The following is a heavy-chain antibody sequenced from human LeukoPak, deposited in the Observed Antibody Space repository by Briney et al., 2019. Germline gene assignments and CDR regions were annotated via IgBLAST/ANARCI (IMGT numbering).Heavy chain of an antibody. V-gene: IGHV3-23*01. J-gene: IGHJ1*01. CDR2: VSGSGHTT. CDR3: AKDWSPRWLVLRDDTEYFHH. D-gene: IGHD6-19*01. Sequence: GGSLRLSCAASGFTFSSYAMSWVRQAPGKGLEWVSTVSGSGHTTYYADSVKGRFTISRDNSKSTVYLQMSSLRAEDTAVYSCAKDWSPRWLVLRDDTEYFHHWGQGTLVTVSS. CDR1: GFTFSSYA.